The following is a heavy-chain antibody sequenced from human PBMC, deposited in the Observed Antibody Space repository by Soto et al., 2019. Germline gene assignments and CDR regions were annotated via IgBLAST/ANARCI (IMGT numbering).Heavy chain of an antibody. V-gene: IGHV1-3*01. Sequence: ASVKVSCKASGYTFTSYAMHWVRQAPGQRLEWMGWINAGNGNTKYSQKFQGRVTITRDTSASTAYMELSSLRSEDTAVYYCARDHAIVGATDAFDIWGQGXMVTV. J-gene: IGHJ3*02. D-gene: IGHD1-26*01. CDR3: ARDHAIVGATDAFDI. CDR1: GYTFTSYA. CDR2: INAGNGNT.